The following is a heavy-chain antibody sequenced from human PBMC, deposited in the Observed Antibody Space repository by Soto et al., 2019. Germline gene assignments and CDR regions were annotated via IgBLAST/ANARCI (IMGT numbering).Heavy chain of an antibody. CDR2: ISSSGSTI. V-gene: IGHV3-11*01. Sequence: GGSLRLSCAASGFTFSDYYMSWIRQAPGKGLEWVSYISSSGSTIYYAGSVKGRFTISRDNAKNSLYLQMNSLRAEDTAVYYCARAYYDFWSGSISMLDVWGKGTTVTVSS. D-gene: IGHD3-3*01. CDR3: ARAYYDFWSGSISMLDV. J-gene: IGHJ6*04. CDR1: GFTFSDYY.